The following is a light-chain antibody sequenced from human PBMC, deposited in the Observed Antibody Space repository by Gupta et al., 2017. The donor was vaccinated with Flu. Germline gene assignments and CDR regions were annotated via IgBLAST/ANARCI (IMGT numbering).Light chain of an antibody. Sequence: GDRITITCRASQSISTYLNWYQQKPGKAPKLLLYAASSLQSGVPSRFSGSGSGTDFTLTISSLQPEDFATYYCQQGDSYPSFNFGQGTTLEIK. J-gene: IGKJ2*01. CDR2: AAS. V-gene: IGKV1-39*01. CDR3: QQGDSYPSFN. CDR1: QSISTY.